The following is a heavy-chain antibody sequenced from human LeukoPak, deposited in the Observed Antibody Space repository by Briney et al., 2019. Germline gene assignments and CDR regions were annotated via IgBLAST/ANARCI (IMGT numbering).Heavy chain of an antibody. V-gene: IGHV4-38-2*02. D-gene: IGHD3-22*01. Sequence: SETLSLTCTVSGYSISSGYYWGWIRQPPGKGLEWIGSMYHSGSTYYNPSLKSRVTISVDTSKNQSSLKLSSVTAADTAVYYCARVYYYDSSGYYYPRNYYYYMDVWGKGTTVTVSS. CDR1: GYSISSGYY. J-gene: IGHJ6*03. CDR3: ARVYYYDSSGYYYPRNYYYYMDV. CDR2: MYHSGST.